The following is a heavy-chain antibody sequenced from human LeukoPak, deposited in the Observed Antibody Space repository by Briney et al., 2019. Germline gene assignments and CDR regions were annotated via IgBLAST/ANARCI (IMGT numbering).Heavy chain of an antibody. CDR1: GFTFSSYW. D-gene: IGHD2-21*02. CDR3: ARGSVVTAFAFDI. CDR2: IKQDGSEK. V-gene: IGHV3-7*01. Sequence: GGSLRLSCAASGFTFSSYWMSWVRQAPGKGLEWVANIKQDGSEKYYVDSVKGRFTISRDNAKNSLYLQMNSLRAEDTAVYYCARGSVVTAFAFDIWGQGTMVTVSS. J-gene: IGHJ3*02.